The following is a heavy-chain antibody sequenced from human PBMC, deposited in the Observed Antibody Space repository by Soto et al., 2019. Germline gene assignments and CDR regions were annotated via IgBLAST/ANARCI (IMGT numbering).Heavy chain of an antibody. Sequence: GGSLRLSCAASGFTVSSNYMSWVRQAPGKGLEWVSVIYSGGSTYYADSVKGRFTISRDNSKNTLYLQMNSLRAEDTAVYYCARIGLSRGKDYDILTGYYETYFPYYYMDVWGKGTTVTVSS. D-gene: IGHD3-9*01. CDR3: ARIGLSRGKDYDILTGYYETYFPYYYMDV. V-gene: IGHV3-66*01. CDR2: IYSGGST. CDR1: GFTVSSNY. J-gene: IGHJ6*03.